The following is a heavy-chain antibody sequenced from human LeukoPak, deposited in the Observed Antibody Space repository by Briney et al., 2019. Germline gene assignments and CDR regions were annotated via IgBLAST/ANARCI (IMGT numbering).Heavy chain of an antibody. CDR3: ANCGGDCYATYYYYYGMDV. D-gene: IGHD2-21*02. CDR1: GGTFSSYA. J-gene: IGHJ6*02. V-gene: IGHV1-69*04. CDR2: IIPILGIA. Sequence: SVNVSCKASGGTFSSYAISWVRQAPGQGLEWMGRIIPILGIANYAQKFQGRVTITADESTSTAYMELSSLRSEDTAVYYCANCGGDCYATYYYYYGMDVWGQGTTVTVSS.